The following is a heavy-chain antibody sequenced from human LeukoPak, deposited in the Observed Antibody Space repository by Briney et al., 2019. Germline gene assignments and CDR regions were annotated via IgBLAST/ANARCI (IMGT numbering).Heavy chain of an antibody. CDR3: ARVGYNWNLWWFDP. V-gene: IGHV1-2*02. D-gene: IGHD1-20*01. J-gene: IGHJ5*02. CDR1: GYTFTSYG. Sequence: ASVKVSCKASGYTFTSYGISWVRQAPGQGLEWMGWINPNSGGTNYAQKFQGRVTMTRDTSISTAYMELSRLRSDDTAVYYCARVGYNWNLWWFDPWGQGTLVTVSS. CDR2: INPNSGGT.